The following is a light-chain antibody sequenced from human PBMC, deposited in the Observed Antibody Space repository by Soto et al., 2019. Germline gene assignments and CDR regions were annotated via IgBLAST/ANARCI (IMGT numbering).Light chain of an antibody. J-gene: IGKJ4*01. CDR3: QQFSSYPLT. Sequence: EIVMTQSPATLSVSPGGRATLSCRASQSIGDTLAWYQQKPGQAPRLLIYDASSRATGIPDRFSGGGSGTDFTLTISRLEPEDFAVYYCQQFSSYPLTFGGGTKVGIK. CDR1: QSIGDT. CDR2: DAS. V-gene: IGKV3-20*01.